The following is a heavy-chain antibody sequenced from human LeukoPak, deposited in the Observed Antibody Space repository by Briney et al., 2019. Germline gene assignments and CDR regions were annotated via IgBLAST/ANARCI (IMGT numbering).Heavy chain of an antibody. CDR3: AKDSGVRLRYFDWLLPLDY. CDR2: ISGSGGST. D-gene: IGHD3-9*01. J-gene: IGHJ4*02. Sequence: PGGSLRLSCAASGFTFSSYAMSWVRQAPGKGLEWVSAISGSGGSTYYADSVKGRFTISRDNSKNTLYLQMNSLRAEDTAVYYCAKDSGVRLRYFDWLLPLDYWGQGTLVTVSS. V-gene: IGHV3-23*01. CDR1: GFTFSSYA.